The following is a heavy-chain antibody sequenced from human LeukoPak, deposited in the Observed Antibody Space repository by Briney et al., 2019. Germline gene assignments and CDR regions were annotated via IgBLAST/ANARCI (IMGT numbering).Heavy chain of an antibody. CDR1: GFSFSSYS. Sequence: GGSLRLSCAASGFSFSSYSMHWVRQAPGKGLEWVAVMSYDGSIIYYADSVKGRSTISRDNSKNTLYLQMNSLRVEDTAVYYCAREVTEWGQGTLVTVSS. CDR2: MSYDGSII. CDR3: AREVTE. D-gene: IGHD2-21*02. J-gene: IGHJ4*02. V-gene: IGHV3-30-3*01.